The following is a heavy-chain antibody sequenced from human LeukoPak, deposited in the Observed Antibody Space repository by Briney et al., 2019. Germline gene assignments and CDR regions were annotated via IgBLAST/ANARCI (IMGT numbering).Heavy chain of an antibody. J-gene: IGHJ4*02. CDR3: ATYYYGSGSYRDY. CDR2: IKSKTDGGTT. CDR1: GFTFSNAW. Sequence: GGSLRLSCAASGFTFSNAWMSWVRQAPGKGLEWVGRIKSKTDGGTTDYAAPVKGRFTISRDDSKNTLYLQMNSLKTEDTAVYYCATYYYGSGSYRDYWGQGTLATVSS. D-gene: IGHD3-10*01. V-gene: IGHV3-15*01.